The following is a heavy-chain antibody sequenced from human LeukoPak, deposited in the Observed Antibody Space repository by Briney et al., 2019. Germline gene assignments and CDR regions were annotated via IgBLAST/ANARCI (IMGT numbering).Heavy chain of an antibody. D-gene: IGHD3-16*01. Sequence: SQTLSLTCAISGDXVSSSTSAWNWVRQSPSRGLEWLGRTYYRSKWYNDYAESVQSRIAINPDTSKNQFSLHLNSVTPEDTAVYYCVRGGHFDYWGQGTLVTVSS. J-gene: IGHJ4*02. CDR3: VRGGHFDY. CDR1: GDXVSSSTSA. V-gene: IGHV6-1*01. CDR2: TYYRSKWYN.